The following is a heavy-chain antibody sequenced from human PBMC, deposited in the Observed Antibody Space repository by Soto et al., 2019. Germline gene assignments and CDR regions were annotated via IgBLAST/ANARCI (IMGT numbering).Heavy chain of an antibody. CDR2: IDYSGST. Sequence: QVQLQESGPGLVKPSETLSLTCTVSGGSIRSYYWSWIRQPPGKGLEWIGYIDYSGSTNYTPSLKGRVTISLDTSKTQFSLKLSPVTAADTAVYYCARHWGFWADFWGQGTLVTVSS. CDR3: ARHWGFWADF. D-gene: IGHD3-16*01. V-gene: IGHV4-59*08. J-gene: IGHJ4*02. CDR1: GGSIRSYY.